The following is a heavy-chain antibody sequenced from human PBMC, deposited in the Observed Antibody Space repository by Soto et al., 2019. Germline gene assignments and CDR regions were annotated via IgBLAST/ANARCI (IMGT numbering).Heavy chain of an antibody. CDR2: INPSGGST. CDR1: GYTFTSYY. D-gene: IGHD3-22*01. Sequence: ASVKVSCKASGYTFTSYYMNWVRQAPGQGLEWMGIINPSGGSTSYAQKFQGRVTMTRDTSTSTVYMELSSLRSEDTAVYCCARVSSGYYGHFDYWGQGTLVTVSS. J-gene: IGHJ4*02. V-gene: IGHV1-46*01. CDR3: ARVSSGYYGHFDY.